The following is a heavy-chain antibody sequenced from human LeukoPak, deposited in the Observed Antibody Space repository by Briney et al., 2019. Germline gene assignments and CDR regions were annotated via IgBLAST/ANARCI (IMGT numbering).Heavy chain of an antibody. CDR2: IYYSGST. V-gene: IGHV4-59*01. CDR1: GGSFSSYY. Sequence: SETLSLTCTVSGGSFSSYYWSWIRQPPGKGLEWIGYIYYSGSTNYNPSLKSRVTISVDTSKNQFSLKLSSVTAADTAVYYCARGISYYDSSGYLFDYWGQGTLVTVSS. D-gene: IGHD3-22*01. J-gene: IGHJ4*02. CDR3: ARGISYYDSSGYLFDY.